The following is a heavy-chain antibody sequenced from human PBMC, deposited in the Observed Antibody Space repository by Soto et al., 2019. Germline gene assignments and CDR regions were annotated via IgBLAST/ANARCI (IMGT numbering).Heavy chain of an antibody. J-gene: IGHJ4*02. V-gene: IGHV4-31*03. D-gene: IGHD6-13*01. CDR3: ARAAAAGTDFDY. CDR1: GGSISSGGYY. CDR2: IYYSGST. Sequence: LSLTCTVSGGSISSGGYYWSWIRQHPGKGLEWIGYIYYSGSTYYNPSLKSRVTISVDTSKNQFSLKLSSVTAADTAVYYCARAAAAGTDFDYWGQGTQVTVSS.